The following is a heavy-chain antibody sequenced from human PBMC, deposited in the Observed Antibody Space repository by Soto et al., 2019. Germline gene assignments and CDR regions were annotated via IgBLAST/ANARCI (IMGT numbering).Heavy chain of an antibody. CDR3: ARDLGDSSGYSFRDAFDI. D-gene: IGHD3-22*01. V-gene: IGHV3-33*01. J-gene: IGHJ3*02. CDR1: GFTFSSYG. Sequence: ESGGGVVQPGRSLRLSCAASGFTFSSYGMHWVRQAPGKGLEWVAVIWYDGSNKYYADSVKGRFTISRDNSKNTLYLQMNSLRAEDTAVYYCARDLGDSSGYSFRDAFDIWGQGTMVTVSS. CDR2: IWYDGSNK.